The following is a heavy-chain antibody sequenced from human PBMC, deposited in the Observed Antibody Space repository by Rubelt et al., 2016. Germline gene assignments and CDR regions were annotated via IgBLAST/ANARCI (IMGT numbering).Heavy chain of an antibody. CDR3: ARNGYCSSTSCGGHYYMDV. CDR2: INHSGST. J-gene: IGHJ6*03. Sequence: QVQLQESGPGLVKPSETLSLTCAVYGGSFSGYYWSWIRQPPGKGLEWIGEINHSGSTNYNPSLKSRVTISVDTSKNQFSLKLSSVTAADTAVYYCARNGYCSSTSCGGHYYMDVWGKGTTVTVSS. CDR1: GGSFSGYY. V-gene: IGHV4-34*10. D-gene: IGHD2-2*01.